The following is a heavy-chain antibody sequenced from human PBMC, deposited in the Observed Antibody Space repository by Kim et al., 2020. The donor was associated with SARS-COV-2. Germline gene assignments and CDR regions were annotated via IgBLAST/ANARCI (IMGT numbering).Heavy chain of an antibody. CDR3: ARDDIELWLLGYYYGMDV. Sequence: GRFTISRDNATNSLYLQMNSLRAEDTAVYYCARDDIELWLLGYYYGMDVWGQGTTVTVSS. D-gene: IGHD5-18*01. J-gene: IGHJ6*02. V-gene: IGHV3-11*05.